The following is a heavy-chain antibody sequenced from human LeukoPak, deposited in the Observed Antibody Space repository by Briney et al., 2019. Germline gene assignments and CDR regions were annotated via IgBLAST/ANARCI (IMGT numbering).Heavy chain of an antibody. CDR1: GGTFSSYA. CDR3: ARANPSSGSYHDAFDI. V-gene: IGHV1-69*05. J-gene: IGHJ3*02. CDR2: IIPIFGTA. D-gene: IGHD1-26*01. Sequence: SVKVSCKASGGTFSSYAISWVRQAPGQGLEWMGGIIPIFGTANYAQKFQGRVTITTDESTSTAYMELSSLRSEDTAVYYCARANPSSGSYHDAFDIWGQGTMVTFSS.